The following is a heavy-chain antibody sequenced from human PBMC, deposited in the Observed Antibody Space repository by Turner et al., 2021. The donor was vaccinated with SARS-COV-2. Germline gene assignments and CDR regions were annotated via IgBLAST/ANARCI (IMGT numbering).Heavy chain of an antibody. CDR1: GFTFSSYS. CDR2: ISSSSSYI. D-gene: IGHD3-22*01. Sequence: EVQLVESGGGLVKPGGSLRLSCAASGFTFSSYSMNWVRQVPGKGLEWVSSISSSSSYIYYADSVKGRFTISRDNAKNSLYLQMNSLRAEDTAVYYCARWDNYYDSSGYYPDAFDIWGQGTMVTVSS. CDR3: ARWDNYYDSSGYYPDAFDI. J-gene: IGHJ3*02. V-gene: IGHV3-21*01.